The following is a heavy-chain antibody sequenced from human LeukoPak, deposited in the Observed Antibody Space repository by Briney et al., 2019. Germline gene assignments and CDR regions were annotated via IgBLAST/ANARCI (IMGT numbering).Heavy chain of an antibody. Sequence: SETLSLTCTVSGGSINSDAYYCVCLRQPPGKGLGWIGSVYYGGSAYYNSSLKRRATISADTSQNQLSLRLSSVTASDTAMYFCSTPTHQGPASWGQGTLVTVSS. J-gene: IGHJ5*02. CDR1: GGSINSDAYY. D-gene: IGHD1-1*01. CDR2: VYYGGSA. CDR3: STPTHQGPAS. V-gene: IGHV4-39*01.